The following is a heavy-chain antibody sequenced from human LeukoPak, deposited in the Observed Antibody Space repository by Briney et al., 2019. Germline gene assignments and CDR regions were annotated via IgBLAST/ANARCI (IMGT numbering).Heavy chain of an antibody. J-gene: IGHJ4*02. CDR2: ISSNGGST. Sequence: GGSLRLSCSASGFTFSSYAMHWVRQAPGKGLEYVSAISSNGGSTYYADSVKGRFTISRDNSKNTLYLQTSSLRAEDTAVYYCVKDWGGYCSGGSCYVYWGQGTLVTVSS. CDR1: GFTFSSYA. CDR3: VKDWGGYCSGGSCYVY. V-gene: IGHV3-64D*06. D-gene: IGHD2-15*01.